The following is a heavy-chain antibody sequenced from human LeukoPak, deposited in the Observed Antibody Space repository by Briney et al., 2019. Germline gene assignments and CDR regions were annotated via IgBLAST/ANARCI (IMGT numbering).Heavy chain of an antibody. Sequence: PGGSLRLSCEASGFTFSTYGMHWVRQAPGKGLDWGAVIWDDGSKIYYADSVKGRFTISRDNSKNTLYLQMNSLRAEDTAVYYCAKDIRPSTRPPPLYYFDYWGQGTLVTVSS. D-gene: IGHD6-6*01. J-gene: IGHJ4*02. CDR2: IWDDGSKI. CDR1: GFTFSTYG. V-gene: IGHV3-33*06. CDR3: AKDIRPSTRPPPLYYFDY.